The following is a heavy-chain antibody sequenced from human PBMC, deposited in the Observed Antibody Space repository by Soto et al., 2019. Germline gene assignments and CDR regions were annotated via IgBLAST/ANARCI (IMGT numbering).Heavy chain of an antibody. CDR2: IIPISGTA. D-gene: IGHD2-2*01. Sequence: QVQLVQSGAEVKKPGSSVKVSCKASGGTFSSYAISWVRQAPGQGLEWMGGIIPISGTANYAQKFQGRVTITADESTSTAYMELSSMRSEDTAVDYCARSQGSSTSLEIYYYYYYGMDVWGQGTTFTVSS. CDR1: GGTFSSYA. CDR3: ARSQGSSTSLEIYYYYYYGMDV. J-gene: IGHJ6*02. V-gene: IGHV1-69*01.